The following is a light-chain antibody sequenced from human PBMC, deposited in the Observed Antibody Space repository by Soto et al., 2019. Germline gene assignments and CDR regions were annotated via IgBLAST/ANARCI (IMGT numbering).Light chain of an antibody. CDR2: DDN. Sequence: SYELTQPPSVSVAPGQTATITCGGNNIGSESVHWYQQKPGQAPVLVVYDDNDRPSGIPERFSGSNSGNTATLTISRVEAGDEADYYCQVCDSSSDHVVFGGGTKLTVL. CDR3: QVCDSSSDHVV. CDR1: NIGSES. J-gene: IGLJ2*01. V-gene: IGLV3-21*02.